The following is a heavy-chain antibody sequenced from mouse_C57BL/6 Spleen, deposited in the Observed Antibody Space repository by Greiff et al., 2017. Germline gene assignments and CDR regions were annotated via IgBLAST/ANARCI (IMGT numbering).Heavy chain of an antibody. V-gene: IGHV1-54*01. J-gene: IGHJ2*01. D-gene: IGHD2-5*01. Sequence: QVQLQQSGAELVRPGTSVKVSCKASGYAFTNYLIEWVKQRPGQGLEWIGVINPGSGGTNYNEKFKGKATLTADKSSSTAYMQLSSLTSEDSAVYFCARCGAYSNSGNFDYWGQGTTLTVSS. CDR3: ARCGAYSNSGNFDY. CDR1: GYAFTNYL. CDR2: INPGSGGT.